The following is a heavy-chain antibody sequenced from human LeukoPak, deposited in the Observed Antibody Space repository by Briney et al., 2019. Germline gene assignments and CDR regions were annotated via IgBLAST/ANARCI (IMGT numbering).Heavy chain of an antibody. V-gene: IGHV4-4*07. D-gene: IGHD6-19*01. J-gene: IGHJ4*02. CDR1: GGSISSFH. CDR3: VRGGAVAGSFDY. Sequence: SETLSLTCTVSGGSISSFHWSWIRQPAGKGLEWIGRIYTSGSTNYNPSLKSRATVSLDKSKNQFSLRLGSVTAADTAVYYCVRGGAVAGSFDYWGQGTLVTVSS. CDR2: IYTSGST.